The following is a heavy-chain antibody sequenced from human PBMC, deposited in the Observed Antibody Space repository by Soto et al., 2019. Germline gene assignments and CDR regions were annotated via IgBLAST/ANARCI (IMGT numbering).Heavy chain of an antibody. CDR1: GFTFSSYA. V-gene: IGHV3-23*01. CDR3: AKVIRPDYGDNDYYYGMYV. J-gene: IGHJ6*02. D-gene: IGHD4-17*01. Sequence: GGSLRLSCAASGFTFSSYAMSWVRQAPGKGLEWVSAISGSGGSTYYADSVKGRFTISRDNSKNTLYLQMNSLRAEDTAVYYCAKVIRPDYGDNDYYYGMYVWGQGTTVTAP. CDR2: ISGSGGST.